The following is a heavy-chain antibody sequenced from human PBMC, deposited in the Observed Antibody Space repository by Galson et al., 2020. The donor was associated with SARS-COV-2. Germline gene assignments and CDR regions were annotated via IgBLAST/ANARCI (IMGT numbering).Heavy chain of an antibody. CDR1: TFTLSRFW. V-gene: IGHV3-7*03. CDR2: MNEDGSDK. Sequence: GESLKISCSASTFTLSRFWMSWVRQAPGKGLEWVANMNEDGSDKNYVDSVMGRFTISRDDAKNSLYLQMSSLRAEDTAVYYCVRENTVSSEGCWGRGTLVTVSS. J-gene: IGHJ4*02. D-gene: IGHD6-6*01. CDR3: VRENTVSSEGC.